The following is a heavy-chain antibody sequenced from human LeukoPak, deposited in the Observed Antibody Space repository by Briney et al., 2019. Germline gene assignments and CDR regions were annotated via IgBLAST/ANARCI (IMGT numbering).Heavy chain of an antibody. V-gene: IGHV3-23*01. Sequence: GGSLRLSCAASGFTFTSYAMSWVRQAPGKGLEWVSAISGSGGTTYYADSVKGRFTISRDNSKNTLYLQMNSLRAEDTAVYYCAKGTYGSGWQWGQGTLVTVSS. D-gene: IGHD6-19*01. CDR3: AKGTYGSGWQ. CDR1: GFTFTSYA. J-gene: IGHJ4*02. CDR2: ISGSGGTT.